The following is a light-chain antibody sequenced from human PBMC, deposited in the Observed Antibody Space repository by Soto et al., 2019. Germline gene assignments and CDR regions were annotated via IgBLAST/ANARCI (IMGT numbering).Light chain of an antibody. J-gene: IGLJ3*02. CDR3: QSYDSSNHQV. Sequence: NFMLTQPHSVSKSPGKTVTISCTRSSGSIASNYVQWYQQRPGSAPTTVIYEDNQRPSGVPDRFSGSIDSSSNSASLTISGPKTEDEADYYCQSYDSSNHQVFGGGTKLTVL. CDR1: SGSIASNY. V-gene: IGLV6-57*04. CDR2: EDN.